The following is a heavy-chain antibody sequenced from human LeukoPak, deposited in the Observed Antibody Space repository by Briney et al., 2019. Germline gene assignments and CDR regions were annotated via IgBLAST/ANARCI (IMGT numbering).Heavy chain of an antibody. CDR1: GGSFSGYY. V-gene: IGHV4-34*01. J-gene: IGHJ5*02. CDR3: ARRPPMTTVSNWFDP. CDR2: INHSGST. D-gene: IGHD4-17*01. Sequence: PSETLSLTCAVYGGSFSGYYWSWIRQPPGKGLEWIGEINHSGSTNYNPSLKSRVTISVDTSKNQFSLKLSSVTAADTAVYYCARRPPMTTVSNWFDPWGQGTLVTVSS.